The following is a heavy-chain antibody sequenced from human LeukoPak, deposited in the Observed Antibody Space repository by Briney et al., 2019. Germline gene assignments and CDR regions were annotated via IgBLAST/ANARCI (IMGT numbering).Heavy chain of an antibody. Sequence: GGSLRLSCAASGFTVSSNYMSWVRQAPGKGLEWVSVIYSGGSTYYADSVKGRFTISRDNSKNTLYLQMNSLRAEDTAVYYCARDSTHCSSTSCYRYWYFDLWGRGTLVTVSS. CDR3: ARDSTHCSSTSCYRYWYFDL. CDR2: IYSGGST. D-gene: IGHD2-2*01. V-gene: IGHV3-66*01. J-gene: IGHJ2*01. CDR1: GFTVSSNY.